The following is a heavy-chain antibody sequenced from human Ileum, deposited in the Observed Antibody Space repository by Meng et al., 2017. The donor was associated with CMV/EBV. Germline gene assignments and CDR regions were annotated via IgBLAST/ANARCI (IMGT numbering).Heavy chain of an antibody. CDR2: INSDGSRT. V-gene: IGHV3-74*03. Sequence: GGSLTLSCVASGFTFSSFVMHWVRQAPGKGLMLVSRINSDGSRTEYADFVKGRFTISRDNANNTLYLVMSSLRAEDTAVYYCVTNLHCSGGSCRNYWGQGTLVTVSS. CDR3: VTNLHCSGGSCRNY. D-gene: IGHD2-15*01. J-gene: IGHJ4*02. CDR1: GFTFSSFV.